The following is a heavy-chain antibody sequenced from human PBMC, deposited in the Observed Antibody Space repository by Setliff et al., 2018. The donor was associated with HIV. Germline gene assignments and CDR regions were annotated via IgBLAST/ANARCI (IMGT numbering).Heavy chain of an antibody. V-gene: IGHV4-38-2*01. D-gene: IGHD6-19*01. CDR2: IYHSGST. CDR3: ASQPAYSTDWYPPGYFDY. CDR1: GYSVNSDYN. Sequence: PSETLSLTCGVSGYSVNSDYNWGWIRQPPGKGLESPGRGLEWIGHIYHSGSTYYNPSLKSRVTISVDTSRNQFSLKLTSVTAADTAVYYCASQPAYSTDWYPPGYFDYWGQGTLVTVSS. J-gene: IGHJ4*02.